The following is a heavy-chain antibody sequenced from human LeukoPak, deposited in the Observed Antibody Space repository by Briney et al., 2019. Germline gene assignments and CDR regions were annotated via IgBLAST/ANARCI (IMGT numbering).Heavy chain of an antibody. D-gene: IGHD5-12*01. CDR2: ISGCGGSS. V-gene: IGHV3-23*01. CDR3: ARYSGYDYYYYYGMDV. Sequence: GGSLRLSCAASGFTYSRYAMRWVRQAPGKGLEWVSAISGCGGSSYYADSVRGRFTISRDKSKSTLYQQMTSLRAEDTAVYYCARYSGYDYYYYYGMDVWGQGTTVTVSS. CDR1: GFTYSRYA. J-gene: IGHJ6*02.